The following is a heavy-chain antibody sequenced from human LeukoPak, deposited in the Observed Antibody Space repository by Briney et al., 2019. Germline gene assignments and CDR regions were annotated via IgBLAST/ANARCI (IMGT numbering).Heavy chain of an antibody. CDR2: ISSSSSTI. CDR1: GFTFSSYS. D-gene: IGHD3-16*01. V-gene: IGHV3-48*01. CDR3: ARARGTSSMGYYYYYMDV. J-gene: IGHJ6*03. Sequence: GGSLRLSCAASGFTFSSYSMNWVRQAPGKGLEWVSYISSSSSTIYYADSVKGRFTISRDNSKNTLYLQMNSLRAEDTAVYYCARARGTSSMGYYYYYMDVWGKGTTVTVSS.